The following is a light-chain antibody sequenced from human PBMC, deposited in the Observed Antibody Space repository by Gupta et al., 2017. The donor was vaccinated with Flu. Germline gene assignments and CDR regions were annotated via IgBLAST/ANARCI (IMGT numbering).Light chain of an antibody. Sequence: HSALTQPASVSGSPGQSITLSCTGTASDVGNFNLVSWYQHHPGKAPKLMIYDASKRPSGVSNRFSGSKSGNTASLTISGLQAEDEADYYCCSYVSSNTYVFGTGTKVTVL. J-gene: IGLJ1*01. CDR3: CSYVSSNTYV. V-gene: IGLV2-23*01. CDR2: DAS. CDR1: ASDVGNFNL.